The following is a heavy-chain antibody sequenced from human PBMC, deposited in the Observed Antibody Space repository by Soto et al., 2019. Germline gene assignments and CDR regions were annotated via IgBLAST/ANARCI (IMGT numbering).Heavy chain of an antibody. D-gene: IGHD3-10*01. CDR1: GYTFSIYG. CDR3: VRDLDGSGSYYTDY. V-gene: IGHV1-18*01. CDR2: TRPNNGNT. Sequence: QIQLVQSGAEVKKPGASVKVSCKASGYTFSIYGINWVRQAPGQGLEWMGWTRPNNGNTKYAQNLQGRVTMTTDKSTSTAYMELRSLRPDDTAVYYCVRDLDGSGSYYTDYWGQGTLVTGSS. J-gene: IGHJ4*02.